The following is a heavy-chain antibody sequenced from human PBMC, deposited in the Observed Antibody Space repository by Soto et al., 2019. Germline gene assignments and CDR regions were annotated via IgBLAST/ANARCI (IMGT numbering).Heavy chain of an antibody. D-gene: IGHD3-9*01. CDR3: VKCPGILNGYLDL. V-gene: IGHV3-23*01. CDR1: GFTFSSYA. CDR2: ISGSGGST. Sequence: RLSCAASGFTFSSYAMSWVRQAPGKGLEWVSAISGSGGSTYYADCVKGRFTISRDNSWNTLYLQMSSLRPEDTAVYYCVKCPGILNGYLDLWGQGALVTVSS. J-gene: IGHJ4*02.